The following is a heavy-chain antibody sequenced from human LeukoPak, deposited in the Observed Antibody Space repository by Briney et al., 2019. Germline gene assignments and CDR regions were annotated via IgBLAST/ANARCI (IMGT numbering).Heavy chain of an antibody. CDR1: GFTFSSYG. D-gene: IGHD6-19*01. V-gene: IGHV3-30*02. Sequence: PGGSLRLSCAASGFTFSSYGMHWVRQAPGKGLEWVAFIRYGGSSKYYADSVKGRFTISRDNSKNTLYLQMNSLRAEDTAVYYCAKTYSSGWDNYYYYYMDVWGKGTTVTISS. J-gene: IGHJ6*03. CDR3: AKTYSSGWDNYYYYYMDV. CDR2: IRYGGSSK.